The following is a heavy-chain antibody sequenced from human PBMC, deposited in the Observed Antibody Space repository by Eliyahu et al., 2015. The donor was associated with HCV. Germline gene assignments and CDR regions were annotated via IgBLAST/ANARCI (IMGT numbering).Heavy chain of an antibody. Sequence: EVQLVESGGGLVQPGRSLRLXCAASGFTFDDYAMHWVRQAPGKGLEWVSGISWNSGSIGYADSVKGRFTISRDNAKNSLYLQMNSLRAEDTALYYCAKGIAAAVHYGMDVWGQGTTVTVSS. J-gene: IGHJ6*02. CDR1: GFTFDDYA. D-gene: IGHD6-13*01. CDR2: ISWNSGSI. V-gene: IGHV3-9*01. CDR3: AKGIAAAVHYGMDV.